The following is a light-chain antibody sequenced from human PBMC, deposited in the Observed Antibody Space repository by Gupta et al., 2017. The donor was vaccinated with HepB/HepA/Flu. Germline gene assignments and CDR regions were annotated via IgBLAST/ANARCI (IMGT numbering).Light chain of an antibody. CDR3: QRDGTSPF. CDR1: QSVSSNF. V-gene: IGKV3-20*01. CDR2: GTS. Sequence: EIVLTLSPGTLSLSPGERATLSCRASQSVSSNFIAWYQQKPGQTPRLLIYGTSTRATGIPDRFSGSWSGTDFTLTISRLEPEDFAVYYCQRDGTSPFFGHGTKVEIK. J-gene: IGKJ3*01.